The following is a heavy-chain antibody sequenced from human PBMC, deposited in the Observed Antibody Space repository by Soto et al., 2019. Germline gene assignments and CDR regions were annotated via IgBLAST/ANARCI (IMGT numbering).Heavy chain of an antibody. CDR2: IYYSGST. CDR3: ARLYGLDAFDI. Sequence: QVQLQESGPGLVKPSETLSLTCTVSGGSISSYYWSWIRQPPGKGLEWIGYIYYSGSTNYNPSLKSRVTISVDTSKNQFSLKLSSVTDADTEVYYCARLYGLDAFDIWCQEKMVTVSS. J-gene: IGHJ3*02. D-gene: IGHD4-17*01. V-gene: IGHV4-59*01. CDR1: GGSISSYY.